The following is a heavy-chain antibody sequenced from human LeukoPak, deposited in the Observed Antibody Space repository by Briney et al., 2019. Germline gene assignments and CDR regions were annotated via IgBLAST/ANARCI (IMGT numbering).Heavy chain of an antibody. CDR3: ARDNVVDATSGIDY. J-gene: IGHJ4*02. D-gene: IGHD1-26*01. V-gene: IGHV4-39*07. CDR2: VSYSGST. CDR1: GFTFSSYE. Sequence: GSLRLSCAASGFTFSSYEMNWVRQAPGKGLEWIGSVSYSGSTYYNPSLKSRVTISLDTSKNQFSLKLTSMTAADTAVYFCARDNVVDATSGIDYWGQGTLVTVSS.